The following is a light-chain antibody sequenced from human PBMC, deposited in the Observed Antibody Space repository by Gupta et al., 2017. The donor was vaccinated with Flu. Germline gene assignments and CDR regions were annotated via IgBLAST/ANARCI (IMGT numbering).Light chain of an antibody. Sequence: PSPVSASVGDRVTSAWRASLGVSSWLAWYQQKPGKAPKLLMYATSRRNSVVPSRFSGSGSGTDFNLTINGLQPEDFATYYCQHRHNFPRTFGQGTKVEIK. CDR1: LGVSSW. CDR2: ATS. V-gene: IGKV1-12*01. J-gene: IGKJ1*01. CDR3: QHRHNFPRT.